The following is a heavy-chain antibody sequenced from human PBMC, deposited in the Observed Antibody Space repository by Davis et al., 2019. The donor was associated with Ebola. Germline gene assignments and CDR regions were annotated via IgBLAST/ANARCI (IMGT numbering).Heavy chain of an antibody. CDR2: IKQDGSEK. V-gene: IGHV3-7*01. CDR1: GFTFSSYW. CDR3: ARDRSGFYGPYYFDY. D-gene: IGHD2/OR15-2a*01. Sequence: GESLKISCAASGFTFSSYWMSWVRQAPGKGLEWVANIKQDGSEKYYVDSVKGRFTISRDNAKNSLYLQMNSLRAEDTAVYYCARDRSGFYGPYYFDYWGQGTLVTVSS. J-gene: IGHJ4*02.